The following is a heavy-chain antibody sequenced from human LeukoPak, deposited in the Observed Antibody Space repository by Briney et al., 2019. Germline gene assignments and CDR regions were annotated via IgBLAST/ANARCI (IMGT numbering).Heavy chain of an antibody. CDR1: GGSISSYY. V-gene: IGHV4-59*01. CDR2: IYYSGST. CDR3: ARVATTVTLFDY. J-gene: IGHJ4*02. Sequence: SETLSLTCTVSGGSISSYYWSWIRQPPGKGLEWIGYIYYSGSTNYNPSLKSRVTISVDTSKNQISLKLSSVTAADTAVYYCARVATTVTLFDYWGQGTLVTVSS. D-gene: IGHD4-17*01.